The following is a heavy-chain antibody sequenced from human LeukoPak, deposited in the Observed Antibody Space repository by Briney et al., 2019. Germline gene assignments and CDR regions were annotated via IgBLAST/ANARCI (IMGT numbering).Heavy chain of an antibody. Sequence: GASVEVSCKASGYTFTTYYMHCVRQAPGQGLEWMGLINPGGGGATSAQRFQGRFTMTRDTSTSTVYMELSSLTSEDTAVYYCAAGGSTTTPSWVSFDYWGQGTLVTVSS. CDR2: INPGGGGA. V-gene: IGHV1-46*01. CDR3: AAGGSTTTPSWVSFDY. J-gene: IGHJ4*02. D-gene: IGHD2-2*01. CDR1: GYTFTTYY.